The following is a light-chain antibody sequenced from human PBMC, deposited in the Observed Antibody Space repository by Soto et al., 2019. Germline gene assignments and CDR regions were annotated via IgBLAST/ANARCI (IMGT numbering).Light chain of an antibody. J-gene: IGKJ4*01. CDR1: QSVNNH. Sequence: EIVLTQSPATVSLSPGERATLSCRASQSVNNHLAWYQQKPGQAPRLLIYEASNRATGIPARFSGSGSGTDFTLTISSLVPEDFAVYYCQQYNNWPFLLTFGGGTKVEIK. CDR2: EAS. V-gene: IGKV3-11*01. CDR3: QQYNNWPFLLT.